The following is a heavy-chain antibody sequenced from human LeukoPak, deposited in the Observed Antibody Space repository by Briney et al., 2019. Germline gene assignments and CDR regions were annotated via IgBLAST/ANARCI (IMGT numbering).Heavy chain of an antibody. CDR2: IKQDGSEK. Sequence: GGSLRLSCAASGFTFSNFWMSWVRQAPGRGLEWVANIKQDGSEKNYVGSVKGRFTISRDNAKNSLYLQLNSLRAEDTAVYYCYAAVPGYWGQGTLVTVSS. D-gene: IGHD2-21*02. J-gene: IGHJ4*02. V-gene: IGHV3-7*01. CDR3: YAAVPGY. CDR1: GFTFSNFW.